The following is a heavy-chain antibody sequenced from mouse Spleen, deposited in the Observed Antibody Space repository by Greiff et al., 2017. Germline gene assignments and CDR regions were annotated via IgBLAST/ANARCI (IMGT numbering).Heavy chain of an antibody. CDR1: GFTFSSYT. J-gene: IGHJ2*01. V-gene: IGHV5-6-4*01. D-gene: IGHD2-1*01. Sequence: EVKLVESGGGLVKPGGSLKLSCAASGFTFSSYTMSWVRQTPEKRLEWVATISSGGSYTYYPDSVKGRFTISRDNAKNTLYLQMSSLKSEDTAMYYCTRDLYYGNLYYFDYWGQGTTLTVSS. CDR2: ISSGGSYT. CDR3: TRDLYYGNLYYFDY.